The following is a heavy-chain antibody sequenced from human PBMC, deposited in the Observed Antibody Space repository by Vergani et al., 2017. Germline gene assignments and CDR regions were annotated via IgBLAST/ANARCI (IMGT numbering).Heavy chain of an antibody. D-gene: IGHD4-17*01. CDR3: ARGGDYGDSDY. CDR1: GYTFTSYG. Sequence: QVQLVQSGAEVKKPGASVKVSCKASGYTFTSYGISWVRQAPGQGLEWMGWIIPIFGTANYAQKFQGRVTITADESTSTAFMELSSLRSEDTAVYYCARGGDYGDSDYWGQGTLVTVSS. CDR2: IIPIFGTA. J-gene: IGHJ4*02. V-gene: IGHV1-69*13.